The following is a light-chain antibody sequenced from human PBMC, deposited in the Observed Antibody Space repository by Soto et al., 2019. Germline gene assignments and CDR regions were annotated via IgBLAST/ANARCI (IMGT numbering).Light chain of an antibody. CDR3: QHYNSYSEA. V-gene: IGKV1-5*03. J-gene: IGKJ1*01. CDR1: QTISSW. Sequence: DIQMTHSPSTLSGSVGDRVTITCRASQTISSWLAWYQQKPGKAPKLLIYKASTLKSGVPSRFSGSGSGKEFTLTISSLQPDDFATHYCQHYNSYSEAFVQGTKVEIX. CDR2: KAS.